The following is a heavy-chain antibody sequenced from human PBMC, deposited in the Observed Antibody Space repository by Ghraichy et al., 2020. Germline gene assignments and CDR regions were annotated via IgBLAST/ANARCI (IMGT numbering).Heavy chain of an antibody. Sequence: SVKVSCKASGGTFSGYAISWVRQAPGQGLEWMGGIIPIFGTANYAQKFQGRVTITADESTSTAYMELSSLRSEDTAVYYCARDRGNYDSSGYYYCNWFDPWGQGTLVTVSS. CDR3: ARDRGNYDSSGYYYCNWFDP. V-gene: IGHV1-69*13. CDR1: GGTFSGYA. J-gene: IGHJ5*02. CDR2: IIPIFGTA. D-gene: IGHD3-22*01.